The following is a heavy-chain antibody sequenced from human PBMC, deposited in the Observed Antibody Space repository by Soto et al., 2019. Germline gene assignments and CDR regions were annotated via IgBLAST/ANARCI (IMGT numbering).Heavy chain of an antibody. CDR3: ARLMGTSLDL. D-gene: IGHD2-8*01. V-gene: IGHV3-72*01. Sequence: PGGSLRLSCAASGFTFSDHHMDWVRQAPGKGLEWVGRARNKAHSYTTAYAASVKGRFTISRDDSKNSLSLQMNNLKTEDTAVYFCARLMGTSLDLWGQGTLVTVSS. CDR2: ARNKAHSYTT. CDR1: GFTFSDHH. J-gene: IGHJ4*02.